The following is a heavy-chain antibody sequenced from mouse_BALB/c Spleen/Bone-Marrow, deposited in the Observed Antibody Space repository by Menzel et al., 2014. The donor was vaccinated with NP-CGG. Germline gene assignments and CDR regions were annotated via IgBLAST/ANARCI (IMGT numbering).Heavy chain of an antibody. V-gene: IGHV1-7*01. Sequence: VQLQESGAELAKPGASVKMSCKASGYTFTSYWMHWVKQRPGQGLEWIGYINPSTDYTEYNQKFKDKATLTVDKSSSTAYMQLSSPTSEDSAVYYCTRYDLTTRAFAYWGQGTLVTVSA. D-gene: IGHD3-3*01. CDR2: INPSTDYT. CDR3: TRYDLTTRAFAY. J-gene: IGHJ3*01. CDR1: GYTFTSYW.